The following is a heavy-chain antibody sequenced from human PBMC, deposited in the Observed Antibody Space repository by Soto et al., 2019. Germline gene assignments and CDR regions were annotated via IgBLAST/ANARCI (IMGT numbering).Heavy chain of an antibody. CDR2: ISYDGSNK. J-gene: IGHJ4*02. D-gene: IGHD6-6*01. CDR3: ARTPAYSSSFAFDY. Sequence: GGSLRLSCAASGFTFGSYAMHWVRQAPGKGLEWVAVISYDGSNKYYADSVKGRFTISRDNSKNTLYLQMNSLRAEDTAVYYCARTPAYSSSFAFDYWGQGTLVTVSS. V-gene: IGHV3-30-3*01. CDR1: GFTFGSYA.